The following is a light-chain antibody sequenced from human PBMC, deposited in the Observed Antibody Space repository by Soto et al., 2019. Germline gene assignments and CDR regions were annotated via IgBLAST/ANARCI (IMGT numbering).Light chain of an antibody. CDR2: GAS. CDR3: QQYGDSPWIT. Sequence: EIVLTQSPGTLSLSPGERATLSCRASQSVSSNYLAWYQHRPGQAPRLLIYGASSRATGIPDRFSGSGSGTDFTLTIRRLEPEDFAVYYCQQYGDSPWITFGQGTRLEIK. J-gene: IGKJ5*01. CDR1: QSVSSNY. V-gene: IGKV3-20*01.